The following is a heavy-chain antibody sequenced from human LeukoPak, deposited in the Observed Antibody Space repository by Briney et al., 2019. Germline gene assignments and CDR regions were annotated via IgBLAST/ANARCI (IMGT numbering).Heavy chain of an antibody. CDR1: GGSIITSDW. CDR2: IYHSGST. V-gene: IGHV4-4*02. D-gene: IGHD4-23*01. CDR3: ARGYGDNSGAFDI. J-gene: IGHJ3*02. Sequence: SETLSLTCALSGGSIITSDWWSWVRQPPGKGPEWTGEIYHSGSTNYNPSLKSRVTISLDKTKNQFSLNLRSVTAADTAVYFCARGYGDNSGAFDIWGQGTLVTVSS.